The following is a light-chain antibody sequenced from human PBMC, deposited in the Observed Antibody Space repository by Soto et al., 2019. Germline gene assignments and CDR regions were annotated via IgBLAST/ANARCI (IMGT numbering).Light chain of an antibody. J-gene: IGLJ1*01. CDR2: EVS. V-gene: IGLV2-8*01. CDR1: SSDVGGYNY. Sequence: HSSLTQPPSAFGSPGQSVTISCTGTSSDVGGYNYVSWYQQHPGKAPKLTIYEVSKRPSGVPDRFSGSKSGNTASLTVSGLQAEDEADYYCSSYAGSNNLEVFGTGTKVTVL. CDR3: SSYAGSNNLEV.